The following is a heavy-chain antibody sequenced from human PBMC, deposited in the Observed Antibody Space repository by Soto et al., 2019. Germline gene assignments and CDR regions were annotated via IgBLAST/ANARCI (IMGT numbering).Heavy chain of an antibody. Sequence: PGGSLRLSCATSGFTFNNYNMNWVRQAPGKGLEWVSSIDARGSGYRYYAESVKGRFTITRDVAKNSLYLQMNNLRADDTALYYCARDLEGADVFDLWGQGTMVTV. V-gene: IGHV3-21*01. J-gene: IGHJ3*01. CDR2: IDARGSGYR. CDR3: ARDLEGADVFDL. CDR1: GFTFNNYN. D-gene: IGHD3-16*01.